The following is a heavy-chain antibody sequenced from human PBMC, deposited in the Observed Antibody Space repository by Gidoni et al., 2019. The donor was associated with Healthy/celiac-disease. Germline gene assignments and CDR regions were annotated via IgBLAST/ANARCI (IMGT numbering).Heavy chain of an antibody. CDR1: GFTFDDYA. D-gene: IGHD4-17*01. V-gene: IGHV3-43*02. J-gene: IGHJ4*02. CDR2: ISGDGGST. Sequence: EVQLVESGGGVLQPGGSLRLSCAASGFTFDDYAMHWVRQAPGKGLVLVSLISGDGGSTYYADSVKGRFTISRDNSKNSLYLQMNSLRTEDTALYYCAKDKTQDYDYFDYWGQGTLVTVSS. CDR3: AKDKTQDYDYFDY.